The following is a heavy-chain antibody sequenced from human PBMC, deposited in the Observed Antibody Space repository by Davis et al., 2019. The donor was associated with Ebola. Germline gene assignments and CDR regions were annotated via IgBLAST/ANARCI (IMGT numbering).Heavy chain of an antibody. V-gene: IGHV3-74*01. CDR1: GFTFSPYR. J-gene: IGHJ4*02. D-gene: IGHD4-17*01. CDR3: VRTTYGAPEY. Sequence: GESLKISCAASGFTFSPYRMHWVRQAPGKGLVWVSRISSDGGITSYADSVKGRFTISRDNAKSTLYLQMNSLTAEDTAVYYCVRTTYGAPEYWGQGTLVTVSS. CDR2: ISSDGGIT.